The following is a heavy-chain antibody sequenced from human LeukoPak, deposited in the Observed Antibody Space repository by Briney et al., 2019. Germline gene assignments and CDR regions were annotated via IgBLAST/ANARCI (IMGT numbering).Heavy chain of an antibody. CDR2: IKQDGSEK. CDR3: ARDWSPGYSSSGGDWFDP. CDR1: GFTFSSYW. D-gene: IGHD6-13*01. J-gene: IGHJ5*02. V-gene: IGHV3-7*01. Sequence: GGSLRLSCAASGFTFSSYWMSWVRQAPVKGLEWVANIKQDGSEKYYVDTVKGRFTISRDNAKNLLYLQMNSLRAEDTAVYYCARDWSPGYSSSGGDWFDPWGQGTLVTVSS.